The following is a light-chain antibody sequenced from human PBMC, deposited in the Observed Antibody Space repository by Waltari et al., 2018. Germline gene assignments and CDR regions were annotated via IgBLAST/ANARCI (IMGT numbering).Light chain of an antibody. V-gene: IGKV4-1*01. CDR2: WAS. CDR1: QSVLYSSNNKNY. CDR3: QQYLSTPPT. Sequence: DIVMTQSPASLAVSLGERATINCKSSQSVLYSSNNKNYLALYQQKPGKPPKLLIYWASTLESGVPDRFSVSGSGTDFSLTISSLQAEDVAVYYCQQYLSTPPTFGQGTKVEIK. J-gene: IGKJ1*01.